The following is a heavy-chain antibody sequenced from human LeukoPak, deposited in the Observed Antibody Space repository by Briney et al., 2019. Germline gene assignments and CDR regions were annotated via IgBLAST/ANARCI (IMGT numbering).Heavy chain of an antibody. Sequence: GGSLRLSCAASGFTFSSYEMNWVRQAPGKGLEWVSYISSSGSTIYYADSVKGRFTISRDNAKNSLDLQMNILRAEDTALYYCARARGSIPSSSFDYWGQGALVTVSS. CDR3: ARARGSIPSSSFDY. D-gene: IGHD6-6*01. J-gene: IGHJ4*02. CDR1: GFTFSSYE. CDR2: ISSSGSTI. V-gene: IGHV3-48*03.